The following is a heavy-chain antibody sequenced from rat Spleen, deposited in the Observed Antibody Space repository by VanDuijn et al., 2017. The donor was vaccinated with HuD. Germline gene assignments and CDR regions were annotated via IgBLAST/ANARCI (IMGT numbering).Heavy chain of an antibody. CDR3: TTGNNLFDY. CDR1: GFTFSDYY. J-gene: IGHJ2*01. Sequence: EVQLVESGGVLVQPGRSMKLSCAASGFTFSDYYMAWVRQAPTKGLEWIASITNTGGSTYYPDSVKGRFTISRDDANSILYLQMNSLRSEDTATYYCTTGNNLFDYWGQGVMVTVSS. D-gene: IGHD1-10*01. V-gene: IGHV5-20*01. CDR2: ITNTGGST.